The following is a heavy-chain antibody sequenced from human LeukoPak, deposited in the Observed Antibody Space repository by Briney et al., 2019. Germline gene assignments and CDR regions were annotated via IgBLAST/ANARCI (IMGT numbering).Heavy chain of an antibody. V-gene: IGHV1-18*01. CDR2: ISAYNGNT. D-gene: IGHD3-22*01. J-gene: IGHJ4*02. Sequence: ASVKVSCKASGYTFTSYGISWVRQAPGQGLEWMGWISAYNGNTNYAQKLQGRVTMTTDTSTSTACMELRSLRSDDTAVYYCAREGYYYYDSSGPYFDYWGQGTLVTVSS. CDR3: AREGYYYYDSSGPYFDY. CDR1: GYTFTSYG.